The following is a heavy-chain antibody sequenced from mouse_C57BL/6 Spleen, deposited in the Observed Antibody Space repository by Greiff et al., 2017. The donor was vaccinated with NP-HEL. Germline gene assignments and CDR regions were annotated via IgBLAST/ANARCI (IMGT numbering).Heavy chain of an antibody. J-gene: IGHJ2*01. CDR1: GFTFSSYG. V-gene: IGHV5-6*01. CDR3: ARNSNYIDY. D-gene: IGHD2-5*01. CDR2: ISSGGSYT. Sequence: EVQVVESGGDLVKPGGSLKLSCAASGFTFSSYGMSWVRQTPDKRLEWVATISSGGSYTYYPDSVKGRFTISRDNAKNTLYLQMRSLKSEDTAMYYCARNSNYIDYWGQGTTLTVSS.